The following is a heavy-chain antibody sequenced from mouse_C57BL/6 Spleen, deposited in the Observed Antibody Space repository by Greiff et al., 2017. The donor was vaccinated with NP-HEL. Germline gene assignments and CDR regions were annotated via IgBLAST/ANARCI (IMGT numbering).Heavy chain of an antibody. CDR2: IHPNSGST. V-gene: IGHV1-64*01. D-gene: IGHD2-4*01. Sequence: VQLQQSGAELVKPGASVKLSCKASRYTFTSYWMHWVKQRPGQGLEWIGMIHPNSGSTNYNEKFKSKATLTVDKSSSTAYMQLSSLTSEDSAVYYCARRGDYEYYAMDYWGQGTSVTVSS. J-gene: IGHJ4*01. CDR1: RYTFTSYW. CDR3: ARRGDYEYYAMDY.